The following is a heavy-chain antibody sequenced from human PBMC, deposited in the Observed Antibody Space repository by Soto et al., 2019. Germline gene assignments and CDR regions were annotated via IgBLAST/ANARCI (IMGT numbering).Heavy chain of an antibody. CDR2: IWYDGSNK. CDR1: GFTFSSYG. Sequence: QVQLVESGGGVVQPGRSLRLSCAASGFTFSSYGMHWVRQAPGKGLEWVAVIWYDGSNKYYADSVKGRFTISRDNSKNTLYRQMNSLRAEDTAVYYCARDIRSGWFDPWGQGTLVTVSS. V-gene: IGHV3-33*01. CDR3: ARDIRSGWFDP. J-gene: IGHJ5*02.